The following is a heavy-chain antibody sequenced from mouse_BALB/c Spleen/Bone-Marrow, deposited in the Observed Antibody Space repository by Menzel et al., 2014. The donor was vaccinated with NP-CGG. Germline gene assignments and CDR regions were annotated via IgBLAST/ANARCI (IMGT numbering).Heavy chain of an antibody. CDR2: ISNGGGST. Sequence: EVKLMESGGGLVQPGGSLKLSCAASGFTFSSYTMSWVRQTPEKGLEWVAYISNGGGSTYYPDTVKGRFTISRDNAKNTLCLQMSSLKSEDTAMYYCARPLYYDYDGFAYWGQGTLVTVSA. CDR1: GFTFSSYT. D-gene: IGHD2-4*01. CDR3: ARPLYYDYDGFAY. J-gene: IGHJ3*01. V-gene: IGHV5-12-2*01.